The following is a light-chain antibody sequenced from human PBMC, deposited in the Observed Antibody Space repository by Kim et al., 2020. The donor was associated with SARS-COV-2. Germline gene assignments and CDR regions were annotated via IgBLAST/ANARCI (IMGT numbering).Light chain of an antibody. Sequence: SVALGQTARITGGGNNMGRKNVHWYQQKPGQAPVLVIYRDSNRPSGIPERFSGSNSGNTATLTISRAQAGDEADYYCQVWDSSTVVFGGGTQLTVL. CDR2: RDS. CDR3: QVWDSSTVV. J-gene: IGLJ2*01. V-gene: IGLV3-9*01. CDR1: NMGRKN.